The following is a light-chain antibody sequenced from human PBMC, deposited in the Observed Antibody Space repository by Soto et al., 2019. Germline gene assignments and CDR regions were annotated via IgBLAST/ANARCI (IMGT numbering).Light chain of an antibody. Sequence: EIVLTQSPGTLSSSPGERITLSCRASQSVSSKYLAWYQQKPGQAPRLLIYAASRRATGIPARFSGRGSGTDFTLTISSLEPEDFALYYCQQGSNWPTLTFGGGTKVDIK. CDR1: QSVSSKY. CDR2: AAS. CDR3: QQGSNWPTLT. V-gene: IGKV3D-20*02. J-gene: IGKJ4*01.